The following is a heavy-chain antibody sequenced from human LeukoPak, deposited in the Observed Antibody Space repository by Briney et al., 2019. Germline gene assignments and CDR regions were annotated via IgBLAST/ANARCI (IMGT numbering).Heavy chain of an antibody. CDR1: GYSISSGYY. V-gene: IGHV4-38-2*01. CDR2: IYHSGST. Sequence: PSETLSLTCAVSGYSISSGYYWGWIRQPPGKGLEWIGSIYHSGSTYYNPSLKSRVTISVDTSKTQFSLKLSSVTAADTAVYYCARQWLSGVGWFDPWGQGTLVTVSS. J-gene: IGHJ5*02. CDR3: ARQWLSGVGWFDP. D-gene: IGHD6-19*01.